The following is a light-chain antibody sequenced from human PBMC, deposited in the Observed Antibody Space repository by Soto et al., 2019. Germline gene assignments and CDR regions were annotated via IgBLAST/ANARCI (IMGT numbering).Light chain of an antibody. J-gene: IGKJ4*01. CDR3: QQFNDYPLT. CDR1: QNINNY. CDR2: DAS. V-gene: IGKV1-33*01. Sequence: DIQMTQSPSSLSASVGDRVTITCQASQNINNYLNWYPQKPGRAPKLLIYDASNLEAGVPSRFRGSGSGTDFTFTISRLQPEDIATYYWQQFNDYPLTFGGGTKVDIK.